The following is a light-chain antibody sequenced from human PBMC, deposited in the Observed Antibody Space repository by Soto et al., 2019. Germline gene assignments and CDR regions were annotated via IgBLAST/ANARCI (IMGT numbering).Light chain of an antibody. V-gene: IGLV2-8*01. Sequence: QSVLTQPPSASGSPGQSVTISCTGTSSDVGGYNYVSWYQQHPGKVPKLIIYEVNKRPSGVPDRFSGSKSGNTASLTVSGLQVEDEADYYFTSYAGGNNVFGTGTKLTVL. CDR2: EVN. CDR1: SSDVGGYNY. J-gene: IGLJ1*01. CDR3: TSYAGGNNV.